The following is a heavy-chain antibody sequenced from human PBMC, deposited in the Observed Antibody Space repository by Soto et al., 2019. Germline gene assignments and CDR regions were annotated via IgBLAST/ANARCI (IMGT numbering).Heavy chain of an antibody. V-gene: IGHV3-33*01. Sequence: QVQLVESGGGVVQPGRSLRLSCAASGFTFSSYGMHWVRQAPGKGLEWVAVIWYDGSNKYYADSVNGRFTISRDNSQNTLYMQMKSLRAEDTAVYYCAREAITIFGPYGMDVWGQGTTVTVSS. CDR2: IWYDGSNK. D-gene: IGHD3-3*01. CDR3: AREAITIFGPYGMDV. J-gene: IGHJ6*02. CDR1: GFTFSSYG.